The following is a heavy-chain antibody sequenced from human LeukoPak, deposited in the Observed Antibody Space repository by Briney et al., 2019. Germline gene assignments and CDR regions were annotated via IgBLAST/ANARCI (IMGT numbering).Heavy chain of an antibody. J-gene: IGHJ6*02. CDR1: GYTFTSYY. CDR3: ARDRWITIFGVVTHYGMDV. D-gene: IGHD3-3*01. Sequence: GASVKVSCKASGYTFTSYYMHWVRQAPGQGLEWMGIINPSGGSTSYAQKFQGRVTMTRDTSTSTVYMELSSLRSEDTAVYYCARDRWITIFGVVTHYGMDVWGQGTTVTVSS. V-gene: IGHV1-46*01. CDR2: INPSGGST.